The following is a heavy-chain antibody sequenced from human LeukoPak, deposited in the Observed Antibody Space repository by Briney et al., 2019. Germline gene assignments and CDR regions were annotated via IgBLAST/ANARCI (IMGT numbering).Heavy chain of an antibody. V-gene: IGHV4-34*01. CDR1: GGSFSGYY. D-gene: IGHD3-16*02. CDR2: INHSGST. J-gene: IGHJ4*02. Sequence: SETLSLTCAVYGGSFSGYYWSWIRQPPGKGLEWIGEINHSGSTNYNPSLKSRVTISVDTSKNQFSLKLSSVTAADTAVYYCARGGEEDYAWGSYPYFDYWGQGTLVTVSS. CDR3: ARGGEEDYAWGSYPYFDY.